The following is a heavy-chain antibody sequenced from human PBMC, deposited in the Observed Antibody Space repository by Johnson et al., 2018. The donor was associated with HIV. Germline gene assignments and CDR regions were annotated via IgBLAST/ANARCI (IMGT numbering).Heavy chain of an antibody. CDR1: GFTFSSYA. CDR3: AKRFGYDNRGDQFDF. D-gene: IGHD3-22*01. CDR2: ISYDGSNK. J-gene: IGHJ3*01. V-gene: IGHV3-30-3*02. Sequence: VQLVESGGGVVQPGRSLRLSCAASGFTFSSYAMHWVRQAPGKGLEWVAVISYDGSNKYYADSVKGRFTISRDNSNNTLYLQMNSLRAEDTAVYYCAKRFGYDNRGDQFDFWGQGAMVTVSS.